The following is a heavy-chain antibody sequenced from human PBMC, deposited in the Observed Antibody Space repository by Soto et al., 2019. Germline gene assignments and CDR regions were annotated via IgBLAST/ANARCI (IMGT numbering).Heavy chain of an antibody. CDR3: ASTSYCNGSSCYSRHYYGMDV. Sequence: QVRLVQSGAEVKKPGSSVKVSCKVSGGTFSNYSLSWVRQTPGQGLEWMGGITPFVDTSNYAQRFLGRVTITADKPTNTAFLEVRGLKSEDTALYFCASTSYCNGSSCYSRHYYGMDVWGQGTTVTVSS. CDR2: ITPFVDTS. D-gene: IGHD2-21*01. V-gene: IGHV1-69*06. CDR1: GGTFSNYS. J-gene: IGHJ6*02.